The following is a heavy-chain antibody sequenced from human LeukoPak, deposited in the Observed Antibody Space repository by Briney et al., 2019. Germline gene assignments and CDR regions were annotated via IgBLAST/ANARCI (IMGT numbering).Heavy chain of an antibody. D-gene: IGHD5-18*01. CDR3: ARAPYSLIQLSLVGGVFDI. V-gene: IGHV4-61*02. Sequence: SETLSLTCTVSGGSISSGSYYWSWIRQPAGKGLEWIGRIYTSGSTNYNPSLESRVTISVDTSKNQFSLKLSSVTAADAAVYYCARAPYSLIQLSLVGGVFDIWGQGTMVTVFS. CDR1: GGSISSGSYY. J-gene: IGHJ3*02. CDR2: IYTSGST.